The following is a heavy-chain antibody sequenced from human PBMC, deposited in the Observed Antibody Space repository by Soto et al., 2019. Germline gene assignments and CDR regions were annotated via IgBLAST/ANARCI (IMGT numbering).Heavy chain of an antibody. D-gene: IGHD3-10*01. CDR3: AREPKGSGPENWFDP. J-gene: IGHJ5*02. CDR2: IIPIFGTA. Sequence: QVQLVQSGAEVKKPGSSVKVSCKASGGTFSSYAISWVRQAPGQGLEWMGGIIPIFGTANYVQKFQGRVTITADESTSTAYMELSSLRSEDTAVYYCAREPKGSGPENWFDPWGQGTLVTVSS. CDR1: GGTFSSYA. V-gene: IGHV1-69*12.